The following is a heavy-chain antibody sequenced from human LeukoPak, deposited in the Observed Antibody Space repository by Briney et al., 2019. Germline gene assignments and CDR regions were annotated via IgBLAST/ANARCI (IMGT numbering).Heavy chain of an antibody. CDR1: GYTFTSYD. Sequence: ASVKVSCKASGYTFTSYDINWVQQATGQGLEWMGWMNPNSGNTGYAQKFQGRVTMTRNTSISTAYMELSSLRSEDTAVYYCARGGPYVEMATIIDYWGQGTLDTVSS. J-gene: IGHJ4*02. CDR3: ARGGPYVEMATIIDY. V-gene: IGHV1-8*01. D-gene: IGHD5-24*01. CDR2: MNPNSGNT.